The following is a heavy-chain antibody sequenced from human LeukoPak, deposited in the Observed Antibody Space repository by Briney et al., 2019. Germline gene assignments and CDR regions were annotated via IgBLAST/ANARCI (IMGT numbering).Heavy chain of an antibody. D-gene: IGHD6-19*01. CDR1: GGSISSYY. V-gene: IGHV4-59*08. J-gene: IGHJ4*02. CDR3: ARHVMSSGCFDY. CDR2: IYYSGST. Sequence: SETLSLTCTVSGGSISSYYWSWIRQPPGKGLEWIGYIYYSGSTNYNPSLKSRVTISVDTSKNQFSLKLSSVTAADTAVYYCARHVMSSGCFDYWGQGTLVTVSS.